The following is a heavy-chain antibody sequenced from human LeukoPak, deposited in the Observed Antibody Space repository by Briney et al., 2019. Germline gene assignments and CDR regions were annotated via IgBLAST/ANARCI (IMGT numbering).Heavy chain of an antibody. CDR1: GFTFSNYA. J-gene: IGHJ4*02. D-gene: IGHD2-21*02. CDR2: ISDSGGDT. Sequence: GGSLRLSCAASGFTFSNYAMTWVRQAPGKGLEWVSAISDSGGDTNYADSVKGRFTISRDNSKNTLYLQMNSLRAEDTAVYYCAKGTYCGGDCFAFFSYWGQGTLVTVSS. V-gene: IGHV3-23*01. CDR3: AKGTYCGGDCFAFFSY.